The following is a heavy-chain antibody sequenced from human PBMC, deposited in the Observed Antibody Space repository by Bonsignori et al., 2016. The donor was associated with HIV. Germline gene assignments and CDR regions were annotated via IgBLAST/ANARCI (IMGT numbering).Heavy chain of an antibody. Sequence: ASVKVSCKASGYTFTGYYMHWVRQAPGQGLEWMGWINPNSGGTNYAQKFQGRVTMTRDTSISTAYMELSRLRSDDTAVYYCAPFPGDGVGPSDYWGQGTLVTVSS. CDR2: INPNSGGT. J-gene: IGHJ4*02. CDR1: GYTFTGYY. V-gene: IGHV1-2*02. CDR3: APFPGDGVGPSDY. D-gene: IGHD5-24*01.